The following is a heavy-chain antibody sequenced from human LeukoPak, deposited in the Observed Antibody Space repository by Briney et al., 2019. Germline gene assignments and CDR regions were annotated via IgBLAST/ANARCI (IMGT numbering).Heavy chain of an antibody. J-gene: IGHJ4*02. D-gene: IGHD3-3*01. Sequence: PSETLSLTCAVSGYSISSGYYWGWIRQPPGKGLEWIGSIYHSGSTYYNPSLKSRVTISVDTSKNQFPLKLSSVTAADTAVYYCARFTIFGVGPDYWGQGTLVTVSS. CDR3: ARFTIFGVGPDY. CDR2: IYHSGST. V-gene: IGHV4-38-2*01. CDR1: GYSISSGYY.